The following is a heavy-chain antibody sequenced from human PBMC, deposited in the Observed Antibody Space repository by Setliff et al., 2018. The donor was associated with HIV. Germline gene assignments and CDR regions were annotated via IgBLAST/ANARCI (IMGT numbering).Heavy chain of an antibody. CDR2: INVGMGDT. Sequence: ASVKVSCKASGYTFTTYSIHWVRQAPGQSLEWMGWINVGMGDTKYSQELQGRITLTTDTSANTAYMELSSLSSDDTAVYFCARGALLAVFDFDHWGQGTLVTVSS. J-gene: IGHJ4*01. CDR3: ARGALLAVFDFDH. D-gene: IGHD3-10*01. CDR1: GYTFTTYS. V-gene: IGHV1-3*01.